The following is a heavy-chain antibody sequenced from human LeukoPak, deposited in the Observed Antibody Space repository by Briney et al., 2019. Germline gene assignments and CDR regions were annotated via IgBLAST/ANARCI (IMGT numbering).Heavy chain of an antibody. Sequence: GGPLRLSCAASGFTFSSFDMHWARQPTGQGLEWVSTIGTASDTYYPGSVEGRLTLSRDNAKHSLYLQMNSLTAGDTAVYYCARGPPRGKYYYMDVWGKGTTVTASS. CDR2: IGTASDT. D-gene: IGHD1-1*01. CDR3: ARGPPRGKYYYMDV. CDR1: GFTFSSFD. J-gene: IGHJ6*03. V-gene: IGHV3-13*01.